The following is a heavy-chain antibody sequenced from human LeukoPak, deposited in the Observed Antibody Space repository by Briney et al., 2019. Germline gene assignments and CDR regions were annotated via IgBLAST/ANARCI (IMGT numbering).Heavy chain of an antibody. J-gene: IGHJ3*02. CDR2: IYYSGST. D-gene: IGHD5-18*01. Sequence: SETLSLTCTVSGGSISSSSYYWGWIRQPPGKGLEWIGSIYYSGSTNYNPSLKSRVTISVDTSKNQFSLKLSSVTAADTAVYYCARGPGYSYGDDAFDIWGQGTMVTVSS. CDR1: GGSISSSSYY. V-gene: IGHV4-39*07. CDR3: ARGPGYSYGDDAFDI.